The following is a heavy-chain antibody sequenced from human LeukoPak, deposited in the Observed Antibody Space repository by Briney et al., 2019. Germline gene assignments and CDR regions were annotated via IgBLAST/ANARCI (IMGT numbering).Heavy chain of an antibody. J-gene: IGHJ4*02. CDR3: AGTWELLGVDY. V-gene: IGHV3-23*01. Sequence: GGSLSLSCAASGFTFSSYAMSWVRQAPGKGLEWVSAISGSGGSTYYADSVKGRFTISRDNSKNTLYLQMNSLRAEDTAVYYCAGTWELLGVDYWGQGTLVTVSS. CDR2: ISGSGGST. D-gene: IGHD1-26*01. CDR1: GFTFSSYA.